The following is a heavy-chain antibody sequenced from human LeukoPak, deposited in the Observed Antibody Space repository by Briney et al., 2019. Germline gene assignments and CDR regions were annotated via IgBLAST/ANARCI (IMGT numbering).Heavy chain of an antibody. J-gene: IGHJ4*02. CDR2: IYHSGST. CDR1: GGSISSSNW. D-gene: IGHD2-15*01. CDR3: ARDSWWYEIDY. Sequence: PSGTLSLTCAVSGGSISSSNWWSWVRQPPGKGLEWIGEIYHSGSTNYNPSLESRVTISVDKSKNQFSLKLSSVTAADTAVYYCARDSWWYEIDYWGQGTLVTVSS. V-gene: IGHV4-4*02.